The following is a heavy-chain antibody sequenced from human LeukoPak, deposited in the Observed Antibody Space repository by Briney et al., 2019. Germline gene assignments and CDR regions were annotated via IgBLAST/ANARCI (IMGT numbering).Heavy chain of an antibody. CDR1: GGSLLNYY. J-gene: IGHJ4*02. V-gene: IGHV4-4*07. D-gene: IGHD6-19*01. CDR3: ARDLAGDLDY. Sequence: PSETLSLTCTVSGGSLLNYYWSWIRQPAGKGLEWIGRIYSSGSTNYNPSLKSRVTMSVDTSKNQFSLKLTSMTAADTAVYYCARDLAGDLDYWGQGTLVTVSS. CDR2: IYSSGST.